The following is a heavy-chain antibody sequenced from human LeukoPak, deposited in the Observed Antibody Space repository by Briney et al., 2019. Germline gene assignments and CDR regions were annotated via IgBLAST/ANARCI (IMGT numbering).Heavy chain of an antibody. CDR2: IIPIFGTA. Sequence: ASVKVSCKASGGTFSSYAISWVRQAPGQGLEWMGRIIPIFGTANYAQKFQGRVTITTDESTSTAYMELSSLRSEDMAVYYCARLGTVAMIKDAFDIWGQGTMVTVSS. CDR3: ARLGTVAMIKDAFDI. V-gene: IGHV1-69*05. D-gene: IGHD3-22*01. J-gene: IGHJ3*02. CDR1: GGTFSSYA.